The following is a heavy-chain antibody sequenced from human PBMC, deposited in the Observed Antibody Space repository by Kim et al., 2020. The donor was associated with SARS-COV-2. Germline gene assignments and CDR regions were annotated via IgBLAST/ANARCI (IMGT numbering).Heavy chain of an antibody. CDR2: IYYSGST. J-gene: IGHJ4*02. CDR1: GGSISSGTYY. CDR3: GYSSAWYKGSPFDY. V-gene: IGHV4-39*01. Sequence: SETLSLTCTVSGGSISSGTYYWGWIRQPPGKGLEWIGSIYYSGSTYYNPSLKSRVTISVDTSKNQFSLKLSSVTAADTAVYYCGYSSAWYKGSPFDYWGQGTLVTASS. D-gene: IGHD6-19*01.